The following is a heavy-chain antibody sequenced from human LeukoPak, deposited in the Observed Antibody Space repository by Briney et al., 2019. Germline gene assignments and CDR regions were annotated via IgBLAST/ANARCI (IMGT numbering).Heavy chain of an antibody. V-gene: IGHV4-34*01. CDR2: INHSGST. CDR1: GGSFSGYY. Sequence: PSETLSLTCAVYGGSFSGYYWSWTRQPPGKGLEWIGEINHSGSTNYNPSLKSRVTISVDTSKNQFSLKLSSVTAADTAVYYCARDGGGYSYAWFDPWGQGTLVTVSS. D-gene: IGHD5-18*01. J-gene: IGHJ5*02. CDR3: ARDGGGYSYAWFDP.